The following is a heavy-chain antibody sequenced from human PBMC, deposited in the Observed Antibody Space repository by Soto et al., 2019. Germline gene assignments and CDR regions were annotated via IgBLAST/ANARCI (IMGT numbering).Heavy chain of an antibody. Sequence: EVQLLESGGGLVQPGGSLRLSCAASGFTFSNYAMRWVRQAPGKGLEWVSAISGGGTSTYYSDSVKGRFSISRDNSKNSLYLQMNTLRAEDTAVYYCAKALSQFFPFDYWGQGTLVTVSS. D-gene: IGHD3-3*01. CDR2: ISGGGTST. CDR1: GFTFSNYA. J-gene: IGHJ4*02. CDR3: AKALSQFFPFDY. V-gene: IGHV3-23*01.